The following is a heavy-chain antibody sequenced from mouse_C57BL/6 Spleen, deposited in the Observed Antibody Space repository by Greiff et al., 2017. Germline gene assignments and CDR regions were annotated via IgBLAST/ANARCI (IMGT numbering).Heavy chain of an antibody. J-gene: IGHJ4*01. CDR3: ARGAQATSYYAMDY. V-gene: IGHV1-69*01. Sequence: QVQLQQPGAELVMPGASVKLSCKASGYTFTSYWMHWVKQRPGQGLEWIGEIDPSDSYTNYNQKFKGKSTLTVDKSSSTAYMQLSSLTSEDSAVYYCARGAQATSYYAMDYWGQGTSVTVSS. CDR1: GYTFTSYW. D-gene: IGHD3-2*02. CDR2: IDPSDSYT.